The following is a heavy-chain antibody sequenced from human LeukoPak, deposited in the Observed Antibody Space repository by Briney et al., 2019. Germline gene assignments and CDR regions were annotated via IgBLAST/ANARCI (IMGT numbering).Heavy chain of an antibody. Sequence: SETLSLTCAVYGGSFSGYYWSWIRQPPGKGLEWIGEINHSGSTNYNPSLKSRVTISVDTSKNQFSLKLSSVTAADTAVYYCARGRYSYGSRFDYWAREPWSPSPQ. CDR3: ARGRYSYGSRFDY. V-gene: IGHV4-34*01. J-gene: IGHJ4*02. CDR2: INHSGST. D-gene: IGHD5-18*01. CDR1: GGSFSGYY.